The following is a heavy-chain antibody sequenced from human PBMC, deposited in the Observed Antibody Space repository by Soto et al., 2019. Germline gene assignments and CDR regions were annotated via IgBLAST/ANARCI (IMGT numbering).Heavy chain of an antibody. J-gene: IGHJ3*02. CDR2: ISYDGSNK. Sequence: QVQLVESGGGVVQPGRSLRLSCAASGFTFSSYGMHWVRQAPGKGLEWVAVISYDGSNKYYADSVKGRFTISRDNSKTTLYLQMNSLRAEDTAVYYCARTMGELSIDAFDIWGQGTMVTVSS. CDR3: ARTMGELSIDAFDI. CDR1: GFTFSSYG. D-gene: IGHD3-16*02. V-gene: IGHV3-30*03.